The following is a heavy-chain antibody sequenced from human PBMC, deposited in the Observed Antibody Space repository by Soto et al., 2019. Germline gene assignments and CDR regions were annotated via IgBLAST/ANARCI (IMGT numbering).Heavy chain of an antibody. CDR2: IGGGDGST. CDR3: ARVFDAFDI. V-gene: IGHV3-23*01. Sequence: EVQLLESGGGLVQPGGSLRLSCAASGFTFINYAMSWVRQAPGKGLEWVSTIGGGDGSTYYADSVKGRFTISRDNSKNTLYLQMNSLRAEDTAVYYCARVFDAFDIWGQGTMVTVSS. CDR1: GFTFINYA. J-gene: IGHJ3*02.